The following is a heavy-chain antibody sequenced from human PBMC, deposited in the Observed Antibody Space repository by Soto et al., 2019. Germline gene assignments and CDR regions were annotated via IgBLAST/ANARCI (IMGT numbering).Heavy chain of an antibody. D-gene: IGHD1-20*01. V-gene: IGHV4-59*01. Sequence: SETLSLTCTVSGGSISSYYWSWIRQPPGKGLEWIGYIYYSGSTNYNPSLKSRVTISVDTSKSQFSLKLSSVTAADTAVYYCARVGYNWNDVEAFDIWGQGTMVTVSS. CDR1: GGSISSYY. CDR3: ARVGYNWNDVEAFDI. CDR2: IYYSGST. J-gene: IGHJ3*02.